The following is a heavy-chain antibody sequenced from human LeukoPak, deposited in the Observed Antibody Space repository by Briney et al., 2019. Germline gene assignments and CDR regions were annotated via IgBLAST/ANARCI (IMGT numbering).Heavy chain of an antibody. J-gene: IGHJ4*02. V-gene: IGHV3-30*18. D-gene: IGHD3-10*01. CDR2: ISYDGSNK. Sequence: GGSLRLSCAASGFTFSSYGMHWVRQAPGKGLEWVAVISYDGSNKYYADSVKGRFTISRDNSKNTLYLQMNSLRAEDTAVYYCAKCPALWFGELWGYFDYWGQGTLVTVSS. CDR3: AKCPALWFGELWGYFDY. CDR1: GFTFSSYG.